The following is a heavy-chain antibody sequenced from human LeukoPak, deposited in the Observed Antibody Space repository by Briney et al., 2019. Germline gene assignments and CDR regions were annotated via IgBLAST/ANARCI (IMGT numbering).Heavy chain of an antibody. CDR2: ISGSSIYK. CDR3: ARGDSGYSPLIDY. V-gene: IGHV3-21*01. D-gene: IGHD3-22*01. Sequence: GGSLRLSCAASGFTFSRYSMNWVRQAPGKGLEWVSSISGSSIYKYYADSVKGRFTISRDNAKNSLYLQMNSLRAEDTAVYYCARGDSGYSPLIDYWGQGTLVTVSS. CDR1: GFTFSRYS. J-gene: IGHJ4*02.